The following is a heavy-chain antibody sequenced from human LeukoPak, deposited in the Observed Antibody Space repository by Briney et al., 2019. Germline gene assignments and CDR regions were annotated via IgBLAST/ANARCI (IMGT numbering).Heavy chain of an antibody. CDR2: ISAYNGNT. J-gene: IGHJ4*02. Sequence: ASVKVSCKASGYTFTSYGISRVRQAPGQGLEWMGWISAYNGNTNYAQKLQGRVTMTTDTSTSTAYMELRSLRSDDTAVYYCARRYCSSTSCYHFDYWGQGTLVTVSS. D-gene: IGHD2-2*01. V-gene: IGHV1-18*01. CDR3: ARRYCSSTSCYHFDY. CDR1: GYTFTSYG.